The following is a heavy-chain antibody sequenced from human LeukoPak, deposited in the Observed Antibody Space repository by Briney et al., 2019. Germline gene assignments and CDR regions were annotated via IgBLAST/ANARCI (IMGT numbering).Heavy chain of an antibody. CDR2: IKQDGSVK. V-gene: IGHV3-7*01. CDR1: GFSFVKYW. D-gene: IGHD6-6*01. CDR3: ARIGYSSSSLDY. Sequence: GGSLGLSCAASGFSFVKYWMTWVRQAPGKGLEWVANIKQDGSVKYYVDSLNGRFTVSRDNARNSLYLQMNSLGAEDTAVYYCARIGYSSSSLDYWGQGTQVTVSS. J-gene: IGHJ4*02.